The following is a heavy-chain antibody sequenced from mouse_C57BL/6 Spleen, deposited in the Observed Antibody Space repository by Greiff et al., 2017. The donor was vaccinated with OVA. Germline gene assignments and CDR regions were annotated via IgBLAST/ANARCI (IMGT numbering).Heavy chain of an antibody. Sequence: EVQLQQSGPELVKPGASVKISCKASGYTFTDYYMNWVKQSPGKSLEWIGDINPNNGGTSYNQKFKGKATLTVDKSSSTAYMELRSLTSEDSAVYYCARWGGYDYYFDYWGQGTTLTVSS. D-gene: IGHD2-2*01. CDR2: INPNNGGT. V-gene: IGHV1-26*01. CDR1: GYTFTDYY. CDR3: ARWGGYDYYFDY. J-gene: IGHJ2*01.